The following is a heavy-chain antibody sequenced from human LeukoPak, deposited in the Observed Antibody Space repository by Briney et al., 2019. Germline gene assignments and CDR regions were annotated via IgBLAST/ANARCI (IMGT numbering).Heavy chain of an antibody. CDR1: GFTFSSYS. CDR3: ARDSSSSLTY. J-gene: IGHJ4*02. V-gene: IGHV3-21*01. CDR2: ISSSSSYI. D-gene: IGHD6-6*01. Sequence: GGSLRLSCAASGFTFSSYSMNWVRQAPGKGLEWFSSISSSSSYIYYADLVKGRFTISRDIAKNSLYLQMNSLRAEDTAVYYCARDSSSSLTYWGQGTLVTVSS.